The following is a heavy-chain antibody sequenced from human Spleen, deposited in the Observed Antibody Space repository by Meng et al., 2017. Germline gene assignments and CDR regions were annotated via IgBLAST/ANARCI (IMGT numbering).Heavy chain of an antibody. Sequence: SETLSLTCTVSGASVTSGSYYWSWIRQPPGKGLEWIGYIYYSGSTFYEPSLRSRVTISRDTSKNQFSLKLNSVTAADTAMYYYARDSGFSGSSYNYWGQGILVTVSS. CDR3: ARDSGFSGSSYNY. V-gene: IGHV4-61*01. CDR2: IYYSGST. CDR1: GASVTSGSYY. J-gene: IGHJ4*02. D-gene: IGHD1-26*01.